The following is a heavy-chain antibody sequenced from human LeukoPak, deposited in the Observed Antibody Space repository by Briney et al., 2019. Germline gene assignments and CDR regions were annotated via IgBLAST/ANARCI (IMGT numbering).Heavy chain of an antibody. J-gene: IGHJ5*02. V-gene: IGHV4-34*01. D-gene: IGHD4-23*01. CDR3: ARDFGGT. Sequence: PSETLSLTCAVYGESFSGYHWSWIRQPPGKGLEWIGEINHSGSTNYNPSLKSRVTISVDKSKNQFSLKLSSVTAADTAVYYCARDFGGTWGQGTLVTVSS. CDR1: GESFSGYH. CDR2: INHSGST.